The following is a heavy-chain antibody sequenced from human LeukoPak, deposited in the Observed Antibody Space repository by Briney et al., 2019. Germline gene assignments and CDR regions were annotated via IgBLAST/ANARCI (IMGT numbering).Heavy chain of an antibody. CDR3: ARSSRGDAINFDY. D-gene: IGHD2-21*02. CDR1: GFTFSSYS. V-gene: IGHV3-74*01. CDR2: LNSDGSST. Sequence: PGGSLRLSCAASGFTFSSYSMNWVRQAPGKGLVWVSRLNSDGSSTSYADSVKGRFTISRDNAKNTLYLQMNSLRAEDTAVYYCARSSRGDAINFDYWGQGTLVTVSS. J-gene: IGHJ4*02.